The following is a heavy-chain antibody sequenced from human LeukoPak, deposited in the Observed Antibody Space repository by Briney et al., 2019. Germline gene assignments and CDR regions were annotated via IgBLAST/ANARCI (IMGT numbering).Heavy chain of an antibody. V-gene: IGHV1-69*06. CDR1: GGTFSSYA. J-gene: IGHJ4*02. CDR2: IIPIFGTA. Sequence: ASVKVSCKASGGTFSSYAISWVRQAPGQGLEWMGGIIPIFGTANYAQKFQGRVTMTEDTSTDTAYMDLSSLRSEDTAVYYCAATDRATYGNYAYWGQGTLVTVSS. CDR3: AATDRATYGNYAY. D-gene: IGHD4-11*01.